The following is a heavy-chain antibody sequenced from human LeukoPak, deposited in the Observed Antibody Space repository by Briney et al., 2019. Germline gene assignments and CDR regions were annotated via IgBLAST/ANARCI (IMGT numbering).Heavy chain of an antibody. CDR1: GGSISSSNCY. V-gene: IGHV4-39*01. Sequence: SETLSLTCTVSGGSISSSNCYWGWTRQPPGKGLEWIGSIYYSGSTYYNPSLKSRVTISVDMSKNQFSLKLSSVTAADTAVYYCARQECSGGSCYSFGFWGQGTLVTVSS. CDR3: ARQECSGGSCYSFGF. J-gene: IGHJ4*02. D-gene: IGHD2-15*01. CDR2: IYYSGST.